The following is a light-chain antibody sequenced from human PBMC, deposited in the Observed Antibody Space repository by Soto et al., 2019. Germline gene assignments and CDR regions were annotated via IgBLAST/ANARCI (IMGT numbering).Light chain of an antibody. CDR1: SSNIGRNY. Sequence: QSALTQTPSVSGTPGQRVNISCSGSSSNIGRNYVYWYHQFPGTAPKLLIYRDNERPSGVPDRFSGSKSGTSASLAISGLRSGDEAAYHCATWDDSLGGPVFGGGTKLTVL. CDR3: ATWDDSLGGPV. J-gene: IGLJ2*01. V-gene: IGLV1-47*01. CDR2: RDN.